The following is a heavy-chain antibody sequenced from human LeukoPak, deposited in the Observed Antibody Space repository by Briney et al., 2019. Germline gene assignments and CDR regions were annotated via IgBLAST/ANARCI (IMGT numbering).Heavy chain of an antibody. CDR3: ARSPLHFYYGSGSPRVGMDV. D-gene: IGHD3-10*01. CDR1: GGSISSSSYY. V-gene: IGHV4-39*07. Sequence: PSETLSLTCTVSGGSISSSSYYWGWIRQPPGKGLEWIGSIYYSGSTYYNPSLKSRVTISVDTSKNQFSLKLSSVTAADTAVYYCARSPLHFYYGSGSPRVGMDVWGKGTTVTISS. CDR2: IYYSGST. J-gene: IGHJ6*03.